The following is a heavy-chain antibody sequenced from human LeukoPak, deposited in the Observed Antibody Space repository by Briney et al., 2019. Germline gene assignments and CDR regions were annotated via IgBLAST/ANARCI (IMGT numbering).Heavy chain of an antibody. Sequence: GGSLRLSCAASGFPFTSSWMSWVRLPPGKGLEWVANIKQDGSEEYYADSVKGRFTISRDNAKNSLYLQMSSLRAEDTAVYYCARDSYGKTDYWGLGTLVTVSS. V-gene: IGHV3-7*04. CDR1: GFPFTSSW. D-gene: IGHD5-18*01. J-gene: IGHJ4*02. CDR3: ARDSYGKTDY. CDR2: IKQDGSEE.